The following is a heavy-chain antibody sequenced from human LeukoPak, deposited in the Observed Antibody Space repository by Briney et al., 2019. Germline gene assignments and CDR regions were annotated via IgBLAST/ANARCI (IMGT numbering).Heavy chain of an antibody. CDR1: GFTFSSYE. D-gene: IGHD3-10*01. V-gene: IGHV3-48*03. J-gene: IGHJ6*03. CDR2: ISGSGSTI. Sequence: GGSLRLSCAASGFTFSSYEMNWVRQAPGKGLEWVSYISGSGSTIYYADSVKGRFTISRDNAKNTLYLQKNSLRAEDTAVYHCAGPTPLNHYGLGSLTSYSMDVWGKGTTVTVSS. CDR3: AGPTPLNHYGLGSLTSYSMDV.